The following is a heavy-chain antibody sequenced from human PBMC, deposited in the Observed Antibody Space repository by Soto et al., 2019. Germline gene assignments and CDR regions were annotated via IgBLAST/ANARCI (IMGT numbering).Heavy chain of an antibody. D-gene: IGHD3-22*01. V-gene: IGHV4-34*01. CDR1: GGSFSGYY. CDR3: ARGYYYDSSGYYYYYYGMDV. Sequence: SETLSLTCAVYGGSFSGYYWSWIRQPPGKGLEWIGEINHSGSTNYNPSLKSRVSISVDTSKNQFSLKLSSVTAADTAVYYCARGYYYDSSGYYYYYYGMDVWGQGTTVTVS. J-gene: IGHJ6*02. CDR2: INHSGST.